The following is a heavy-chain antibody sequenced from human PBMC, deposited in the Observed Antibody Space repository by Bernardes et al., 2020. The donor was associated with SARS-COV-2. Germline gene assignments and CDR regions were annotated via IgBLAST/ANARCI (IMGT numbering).Heavy chain of an antibody. V-gene: IGHV4-59*08. CDR2: IYYSGST. CDR3: AKNSGSYYWFDP. J-gene: IGHJ5*02. CDR1: GGSISSYY. Sequence: SETLSLTCTVSGGSISSYYWSWIRQPPGKGLEWIGYIYYSGSTNYNPSLKSRVTISVDTSKNQFSLKLSSVTAADTAVYYCAKNSGSYYWFDPWGQGTLVTVSS. D-gene: IGHD1-26*01.